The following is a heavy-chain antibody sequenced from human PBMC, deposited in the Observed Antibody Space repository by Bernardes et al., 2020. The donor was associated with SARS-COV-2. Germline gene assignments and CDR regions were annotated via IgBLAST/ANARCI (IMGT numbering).Heavy chain of an antibody. J-gene: IGHJ4*02. CDR3: ARLSGYSSGLLDY. CDR1: GGSIRSSSYY. D-gene: IGHD6-19*01. V-gene: IGHV4-39*01. Sequence: SETLSLTRTVSGGSIRSSSYYWGWIRQPPGKGLEWIGSIYYSGSTYYNPSLKSRVTISVDTSKNQFSLKLSSVTAADTAVYYCARLSGYSSGLLDYWGQGTLVTVSS. CDR2: IYYSGST.